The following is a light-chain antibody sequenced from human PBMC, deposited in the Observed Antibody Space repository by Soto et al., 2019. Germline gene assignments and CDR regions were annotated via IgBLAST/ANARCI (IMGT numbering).Light chain of an antibody. CDR1: QSISSW. Sequence: DIQMTQSPSTLSASVGDRVTITCRASQSISSWLAWYQQKPGKAPKLLIYKASSLESGVPSRFSGSRSGTEFTLTINSLQPDDFATYYCQQYNTYPLTFGGGTKVEIK. J-gene: IGKJ4*01. CDR2: KAS. V-gene: IGKV1-5*03. CDR3: QQYNTYPLT.